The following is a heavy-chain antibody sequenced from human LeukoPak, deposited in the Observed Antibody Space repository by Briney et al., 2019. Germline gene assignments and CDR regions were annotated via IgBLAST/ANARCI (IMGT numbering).Heavy chain of an antibody. CDR2: ISGSGGST. CDR3: AICHWYSSGCRNDY. J-gene: IGHJ4*02. Sequence: GGSLRLSCAASGFTFSSYGMSWVRQAPGKGLEWVSAISGSGGSTYYADSVKGRFTISRDNSKNTLYLQMNSLRAEDTAVYYCAICHWYSSGCRNDYWGQGTLVTVSS. V-gene: IGHV3-23*01. D-gene: IGHD6-19*01. CDR1: GFTFSSYG.